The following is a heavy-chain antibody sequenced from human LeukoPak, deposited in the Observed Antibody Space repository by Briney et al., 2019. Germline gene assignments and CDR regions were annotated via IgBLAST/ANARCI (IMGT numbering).Heavy chain of an antibody. CDR1: GGSFSGYY. CDR2: INRSGST. D-gene: IGHD6-13*01. CDR3: ARGQLIYSSSWYYFGY. Sequence: SETLSLTCAVYGGSFSGYYWSWIRQPPGKGLEWIGEINRSGSTNYNPSLKSRVTISVDTSKNQFSLKLSSVTAADTAVYYCARGQLIYSSSWYYFGYWGQGTLVTVSS. V-gene: IGHV4-34*01. J-gene: IGHJ4*02.